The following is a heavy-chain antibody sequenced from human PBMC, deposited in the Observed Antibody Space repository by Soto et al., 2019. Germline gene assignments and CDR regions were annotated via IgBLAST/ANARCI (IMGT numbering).Heavy chain of an antibody. V-gene: IGHV1-69*12. J-gene: IGHJ6*02. D-gene: IGHD1-20*01. CDR3: ARYKDRAHLGGNYYHITDV. Sequence: QVQVVQSGAEVKKPGSSEKVSCKTSGGTFSTSAISWVRQAPGQGLEWMGGIMPIFRTADYAQKFQGRLTITADESASTAYLELSSLRSEDTAVYYCARYKDRAHLGGNYYHITDVWGQGTTVTVTS. CDR2: IMPIFRTA. CDR1: GGTFSTSA.